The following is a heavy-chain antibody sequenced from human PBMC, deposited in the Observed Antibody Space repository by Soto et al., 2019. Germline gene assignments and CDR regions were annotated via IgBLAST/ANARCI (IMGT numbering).Heavy chain of an antibody. Sequence: QVQLVQSGAEVKKPGASVKVSCKASGYTFTSYDINWVRQATGQGREWMGWMNPNSGNTGYAQKLQGRVTMTRNTSISTAYMELSSLRSEDTAVYYCARSAFYYGSGSFYNGHYYYMDVWGKGTTVTVSS. CDR1: GYTFTSYD. J-gene: IGHJ6*03. V-gene: IGHV1-8*01. CDR3: ARSAFYYGSGSFYNGHYYYMDV. CDR2: MNPNSGNT. D-gene: IGHD3-10*01.